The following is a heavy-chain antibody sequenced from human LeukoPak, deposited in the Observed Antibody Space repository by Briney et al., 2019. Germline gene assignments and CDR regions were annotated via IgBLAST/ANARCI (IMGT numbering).Heavy chain of an antibody. Sequence: SETLSLTCTVSGGSISSGDYYWSWIRQPPGKGLEWIGYIYYSGSTNYNPSLKSRVTISVDTSKNQFSLKLSSVTAADTAVYYCARVGGYCGGDCYLDYWGQGTLVTVSS. CDR1: GGSISSGDYY. CDR3: ARVGGYCGGDCYLDY. J-gene: IGHJ4*02. CDR2: IYYSGST. V-gene: IGHV4-61*08. D-gene: IGHD2-21*02.